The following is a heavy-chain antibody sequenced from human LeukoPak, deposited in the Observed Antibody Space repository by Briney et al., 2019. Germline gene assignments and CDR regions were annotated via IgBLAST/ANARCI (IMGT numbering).Heavy chain of an antibody. V-gene: IGHV3-30*01. Sequence: GGSLRLSCASSGFTFSSYAMHWVRQAPGKGLEWVAVISYDGSNKYYADSVKGRFTISRDNSKNTLYLQMNSLRAEDTAVYYCARSGVGDYYGSGEGKFNYWGQGTLVTVSS. J-gene: IGHJ4*02. CDR1: GFTFSSYA. CDR2: ISYDGSNK. D-gene: IGHD3-10*01. CDR3: ARSGVGDYYGSGEGKFNY.